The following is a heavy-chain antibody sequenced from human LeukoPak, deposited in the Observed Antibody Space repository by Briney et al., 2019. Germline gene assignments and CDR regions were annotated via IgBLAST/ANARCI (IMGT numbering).Heavy chain of an antibody. CDR2: ISYNGEQT. CDR1: GFTLSQYF. CDR3: ARDPSVGGFSGSELDF. V-gene: IGHV3-64*01. D-gene: IGHD3-22*01. Sequence: GGSLSFSCAGSGFTLSQYFMHWVRQAPGKGLNYLSVISYNGEQTYYSKSVTVRFTISRDNSKNMLYLQMGSLRPEDTAVYFCARDPSVGGFSGSELDFWGQGTLVTVSS. J-gene: IGHJ4*02.